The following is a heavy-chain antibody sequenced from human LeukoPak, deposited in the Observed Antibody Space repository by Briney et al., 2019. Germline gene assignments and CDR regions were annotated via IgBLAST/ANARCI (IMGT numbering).Heavy chain of an antibody. J-gene: IGHJ5*02. CDR1: GYTFTSYY. V-gene: IGHV1-46*01. CDR3: ARAHRVEGGVYDP. D-gene: IGHD2-8*02. Sequence: GASVKVSCKASGYTFTSYYMHWVRQAPGQGLEWMGIINPSGGSTSYAQKFQGRVTMTRDMSTSTVYMELSSLRSEDTAVYYCARAHRVEGGVYDPWGQGTLVTVSS. CDR2: INPSGGST.